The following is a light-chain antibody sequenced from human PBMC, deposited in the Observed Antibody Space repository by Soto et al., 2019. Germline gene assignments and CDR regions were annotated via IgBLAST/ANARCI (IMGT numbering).Light chain of an antibody. V-gene: IGKV3-11*01. CDR3: QQRSNWPRT. CDR1: QSVSSY. J-gene: IGKJ1*01. CDR2: DAS. Sequence: EIVGTEPQPTLCFFQLEMPTPSCGASQSVSSYLAWYQQKPGQAPRLLIYDASNRATGIPARFSGSGSGTDFTLTISSLEPEDFAVYYCQQRSNWPRTFGQGTKVDIK.